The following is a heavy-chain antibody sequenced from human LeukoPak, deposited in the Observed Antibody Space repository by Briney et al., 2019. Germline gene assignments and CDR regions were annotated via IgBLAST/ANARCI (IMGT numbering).Heavy chain of an antibody. CDR3: VKIVRSGYYYYFDH. CDR1: GYTFTDYY. D-gene: IGHD3-22*01. V-gene: IGHV1-2*02. CDR2: INPNSGGT. J-gene: IGHJ4*02. Sequence: GASVKVSCTASGYTFTDYYMHWVQQAPGQGLEWMGWINPNSGGTYYSQKFQGRVTMTRDTSISTAYMELSRLASDDTAVFYCVKIVRSGYYYYFDHWGQGTPVTVSS.